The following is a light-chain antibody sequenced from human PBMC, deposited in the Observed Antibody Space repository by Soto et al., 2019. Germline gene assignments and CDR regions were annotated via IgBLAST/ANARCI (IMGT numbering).Light chain of an antibody. CDR1: QSVSSN. V-gene: IGKV3-15*01. CDR3: QQYNSYSWT. CDR2: GAS. J-gene: IGKJ1*01. Sequence: EMLMTQSPVTLSGSPGERVTLSCRASQSVSSNLAWYQQKPGQPPRLLIYGASTRATAIPGRFGGSGPGTDFTLTISSLQPDDFATYYCQQYNSYSWTFGQGTKVDIK.